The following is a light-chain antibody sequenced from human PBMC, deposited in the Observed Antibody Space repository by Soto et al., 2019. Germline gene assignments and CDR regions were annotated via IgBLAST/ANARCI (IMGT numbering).Light chain of an antibody. CDR3: QSYDSSLSGFVV. Sequence: QAVVTQPPSASGTPGQRVTISCSGSSSNIGSNYVYWYQQLPGTAPKLLIYGNSNRPSGVPDRFSGSKSGTSASLAITGLQAEDEADYYCQSYDSSLSGFVVFGGGTKLTVL. CDR2: GNS. V-gene: IGLV1-40*01. CDR1: SSNIGSNY. J-gene: IGLJ2*01.